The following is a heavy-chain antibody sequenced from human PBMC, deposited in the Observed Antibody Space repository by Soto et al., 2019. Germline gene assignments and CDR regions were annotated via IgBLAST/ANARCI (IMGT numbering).Heavy chain of an antibody. D-gene: IGHD2-2*01. CDR2: ISWDGGST. V-gene: IGHV3-43*01. CDR1: GFTFDDYT. J-gene: IGHJ6*02. CDR3: AKERLNCSSNSCTIYYYYGMDV. Sequence: GGSLRLSCAASGFTFDDYTMHWVRQAPGKGLEWVSLISWDGGSTYYADSVKGRFTISRDNSKNSLYLQMNSLRTEDTALYYCAKERLNCSSNSCTIYYYYGMDVWGQGTTVTVSS.